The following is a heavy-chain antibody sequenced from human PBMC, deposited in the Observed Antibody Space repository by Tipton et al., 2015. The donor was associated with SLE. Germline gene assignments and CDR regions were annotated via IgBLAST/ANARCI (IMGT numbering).Heavy chain of an antibody. Sequence: SLRLSCAASGFTFSSYSMNWVRQAPGKGLEWVSSISSSSSYIYYADSVKGRFTISRDNAKNSLYLQMNSLRAEDTAVYYCAKELIVGAGGFFDYWGQGTLVTVSS. CDR2: ISSSSSYI. CDR3: AKELIVGAGGFFDY. V-gene: IGHV3-21*01. D-gene: IGHD1-26*01. J-gene: IGHJ4*02. CDR1: GFTFSSYS.